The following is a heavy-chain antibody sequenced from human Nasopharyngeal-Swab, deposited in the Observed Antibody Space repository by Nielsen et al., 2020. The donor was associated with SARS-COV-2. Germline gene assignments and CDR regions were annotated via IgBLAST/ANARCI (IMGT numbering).Heavy chain of an antibody. D-gene: IGHD3-9*01. CDR3: AKDMGYSILTGQPDY. Sequence: SLKISCAASGFTFDDYAMHWVRQAPGKGLEWVSGISWNSGSIGYADSVKGRFTISRDNAKNSLYLQMNSLRAEDTALYYCAKDMGYSILTGQPDYCGQGTLVTVSS. V-gene: IGHV3-9*01. CDR2: ISWNSGSI. J-gene: IGHJ4*02. CDR1: GFTFDDYA.